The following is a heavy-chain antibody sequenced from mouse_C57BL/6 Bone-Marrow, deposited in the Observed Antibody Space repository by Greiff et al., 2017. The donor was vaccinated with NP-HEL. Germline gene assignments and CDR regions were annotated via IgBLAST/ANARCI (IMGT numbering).Heavy chain of an antibody. CDR3: ARSDGYYLAWFAY. CDR1: GFTFSDYG. J-gene: IGHJ3*01. CDR2: LSSGSSTI. Sequence: EVHLVESGGGLVKPGGSLKLSCAASGFTFSDYGMHWVRQAPEKGLEWVAYLSSGSSTIYYADTVKGRFTISRDNAKNTLFLQMTSLRSEDTAMYYCARSDGYYLAWFAYWGQGTLVTVSA. D-gene: IGHD2-3*01. V-gene: IGHV5-17*01.